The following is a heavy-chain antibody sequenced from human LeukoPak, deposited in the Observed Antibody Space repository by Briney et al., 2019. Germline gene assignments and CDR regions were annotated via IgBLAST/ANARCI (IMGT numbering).Heavy chain of an antibody. D-gene: IGHD5-12*01. Sequence: GGSLRLSCAASGFTFSSHGMHWVRQAPGKGLEWVAVIWYDGSNTYYADSVKGRFTISRDNSKNTLYVQMNSLRAEDSAVYYCAKGETGGGYVRDYYFDYWGQGTLVTVAS. V-gene: IGHV3-30*02. CDR3: AKGETGGGYVRDYYFDY. CDR1: GFTFSSHG. CDR2: IWYDGSNT. J-gene: IGHJ4*02.